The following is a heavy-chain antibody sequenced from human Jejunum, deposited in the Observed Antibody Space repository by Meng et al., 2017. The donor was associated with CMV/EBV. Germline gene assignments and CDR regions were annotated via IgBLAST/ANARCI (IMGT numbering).Heavy chain of an antibody. D-gene: IGHD3-10*01. CDR1: GGSINNYY. Sequence: LSWTVPGGSINNYYWTWIRQPPGKGLEWIGYIFYSGSTNYNPSLKSRVTISVDTSKNQFSLKLHSVTAADTAVYYCARRYGSAIDIWGQGTLVTVSS. J-gene: IGHJ4*02. V-gene: IGHV4-59*01. CDR3: ARRYGSAIDI. CDR2: IFYSGST.